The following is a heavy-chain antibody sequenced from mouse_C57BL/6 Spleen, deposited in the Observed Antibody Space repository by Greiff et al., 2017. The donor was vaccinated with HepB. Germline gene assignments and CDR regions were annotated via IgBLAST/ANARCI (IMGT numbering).Heavy chain of an antibody. CDR2: ISSGSSTI. CDR3: ARGLTGTSWYFDV. J-gene: IGHJ1*03. CDR1: GFTFSDYG. D-gene: IGHD4-1*01. Sequence: EVQLQQSGGGLVKPGGSLKLSCAASGFTFSDYGMHWVRQAPEKGLEWVAYISSGSSTIYYADTVKGRFTISRDNAKNTLFLQMTSLRSEDTAMYYCARGLTGTSWYFDVWGTGTTVTVSS. V-gene: IGHV5-17*01.